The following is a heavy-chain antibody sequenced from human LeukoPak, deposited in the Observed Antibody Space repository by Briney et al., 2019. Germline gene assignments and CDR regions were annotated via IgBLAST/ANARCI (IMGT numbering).Heavy chain of an antibody. CDR1: GGTFSSYA. CDR2: IIPILGIA. Sequence: SVKVSCKASGGTFSSYAISWVRQAPGQGLEWMGRIIPILGIANYAQKFQGRVTITADKSTSTAYMELRSLRSDDTAVYYCARDTHSRFDYWGQGTLVTVSS. J-gene: IGHJ4*02. CDR3: ARDTHSRFDY. V-gene: IGHV1-69*04.